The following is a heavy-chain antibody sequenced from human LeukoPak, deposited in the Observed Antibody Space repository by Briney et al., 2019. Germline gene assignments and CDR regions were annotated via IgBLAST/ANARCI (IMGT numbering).Heavy chain of an antibody. CDR2: IWYDGSNK. D-gene: IGHD2-15*01. Sequence: GGSLRLSCAASGFTVSSNYMSWVRQAPGKGLEWVAVIWYDGSNKYYADSVKGRFTISRDNSKNTLYLQMNSLRAEDTAVYYCARDSKERGSDYWGQGTLVTVSS. V-gene: IGHV3-33*08. CDR3: ARDSKERGSDY. CDR1: GFTVSSNY. J-gene: IGHJ4*02.